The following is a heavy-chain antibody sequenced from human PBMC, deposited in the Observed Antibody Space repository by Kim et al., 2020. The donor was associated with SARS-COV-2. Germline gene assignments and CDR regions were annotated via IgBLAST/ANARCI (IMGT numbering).Heavy chain of an antibody. Sequence: SETLSLTCSVSGGSISSSSSYWGWIRQHPGTGLEWIGSIYYSGSTNYNPSLKSRVTISVDTSKNQFSLKLSSVTAADTAVYYCVRHGPTTVTTWFDYWGQGSLVTVSS. CDR2: IYYSGST. CDR3: VRHGPTTVTTWFDY. CDR1: GGSISSSSSY. V-gene: IGHV4-39*01. D-gene: IGHD4-17*01. J-gene: IGHJ4*02.